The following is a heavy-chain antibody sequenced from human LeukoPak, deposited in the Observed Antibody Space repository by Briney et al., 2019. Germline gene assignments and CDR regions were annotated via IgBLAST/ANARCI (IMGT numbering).Heavy chain of an antibody. V-gene: IGHV3-43D*04. CDR3: AKGAVTIFGVVIREDYYYMDV. CDR2: ISWDGGST. J-gene: IGHJ6*03. D-gene: IGHD3-3*01. CDR1: GFTFDDYA. Sequence: GGPLRLSCAASGFTFDDYAMHWVRQAPGKGLEWVSLISWDGGSTYYADSVKGRFTISRDNSKNSLYLQMNSLRAEDTALYYCAKGAVTIFGVVIREDYYYMDVWGKGTTVTVSS.